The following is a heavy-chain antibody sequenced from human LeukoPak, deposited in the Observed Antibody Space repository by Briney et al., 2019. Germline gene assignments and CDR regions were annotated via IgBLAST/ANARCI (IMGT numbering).Heavy chain of an antibody. J-gene: IGHJ6*03. CDR2: INHSGST. Sequence: SETLSLTCAVHGGSFSGYYWSWIRQPPGKGLEWIGKINHSGSTNYNPSLKSRVTISVDTSKNQFSLKLSSVTAADTAVYYCARHLRYYYGSGRARYYYYYMDVWGKGTTVTVSS. V-gene: IGHV4-34*01. CDR1: GGSFSGYY. CDR3: ARHLRYYYGSGRARYYYYYMDV. D-gene: IGHD3-10*01.